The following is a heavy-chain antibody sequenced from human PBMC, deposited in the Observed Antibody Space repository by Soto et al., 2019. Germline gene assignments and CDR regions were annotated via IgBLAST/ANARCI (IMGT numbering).Heavy chain of an antibody. CDR2: ISSSSSTI. D-gene: IGHD4-17*01. CDR3: ARGGNDYGDAKDTYAEYFQH. J-gene: IGHJ1*01. CDR1: GFTFSSYS. Sequence: EVQLVESGGGLVQPGGSLRLSCAASGFTFSSYSMNWVRQAPGKGLEWVSYISSSSSTIYYADSVKGRFTISRDNAKNSLYLQMNSLRDEDTAVYYCARGGNDYGDAKDTYAEYFQHWGQGTLVTVSS. V-gene: IGHV3-48*02.